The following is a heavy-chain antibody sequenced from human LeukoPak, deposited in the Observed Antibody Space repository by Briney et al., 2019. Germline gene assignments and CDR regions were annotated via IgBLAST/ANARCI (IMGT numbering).Heavy chain of an antibody. V-gene: IGHV4-59*08. J-gene: IGHJ3*02. CDR2: IYYSGTT. Sequence: PSETLSLTCTVSGGSISSYYWGWIRQPPGKTLEWIGYIYYSGTTNYHPSLESRVTISVDTSKNQFSLKLNSVTAADTAVYYCARRTGEGAFDIWGQGTMVTVSS. CDR3: ARRTGEGAFDI. CDR1: GGSISSYY. D-gene: IGHD3-16*01.